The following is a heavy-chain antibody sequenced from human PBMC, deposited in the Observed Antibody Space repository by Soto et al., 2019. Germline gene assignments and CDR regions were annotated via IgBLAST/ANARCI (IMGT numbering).Heavy chain of an antibody. CDR3: ARSQQTTVTCPLADP. CDR2: ISYDGNNK. J-gene: IGHJ5*02. CDR1: GFTFSSYA. V-gene: IGHV3-30-3*01. Sequence: QVQLVESGGGVVQPGRSLRLSCAASGFTFSSYAMHWVRQAPGKGLEWVTVISYDGNNKYYADSVEGRFTISRDNSKNTLYLQMNSLRTEDTGVYYCARSQQTTVTCPLADPWGQGTLVTVSS. D-gene: IGHD4-17*01.